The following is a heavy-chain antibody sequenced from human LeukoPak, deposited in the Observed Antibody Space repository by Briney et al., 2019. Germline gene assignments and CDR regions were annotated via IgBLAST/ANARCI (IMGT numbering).Heavy chain of an antibody. CDR3: ARGAIVVVVAAPSYYYYYGMDV. V-gene: IGHV1-18*01. Sequence: ASVTVSCKASGYTFTSYGISWVRQAPGQGLEWMGWISAYNGNTNYAQKLQGRVTMTTDTSASTAYMELRSLRSDDTAVYYCARGAIVVVVAAPSYYYYYGMDVWGQGTTVTVSS. CDR1: GYTFTSYG. CDR2: ISAYNGNT. J-gene: IGHJ6*02. D-gene: IGHD2-15*01.